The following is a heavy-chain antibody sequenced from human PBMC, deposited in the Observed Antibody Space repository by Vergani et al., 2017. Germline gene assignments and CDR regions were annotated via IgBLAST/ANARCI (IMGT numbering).Heavy chain of an antibody. Sequence: QVQLQESGPGLVKPSETLSLTCTVSGGSISSYYWCWIWQPPGKGMEWIGYMYYSGSTNYNPSLKIRVTISVDTSKNQFYLNLSSVTAADTAVYYCAREVWGNDYYYSYMDFWGKGTTVTVSS. CDR3: AREVWGNDYYYSYMDF. D-gene: IGHD3-16*01. CDR2: MYYSGST. V-gene: IGHV4-59*01. J-gene: IGHJ6*03. CDR1: GGSISSYY.